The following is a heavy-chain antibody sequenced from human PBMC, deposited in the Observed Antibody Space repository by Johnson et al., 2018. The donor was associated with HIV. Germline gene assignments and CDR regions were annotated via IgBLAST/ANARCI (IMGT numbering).Heavy chain of an antibody. Sequence: VQLVESGGGLVKPGGSLRLSCAASGFTFSNAWMSWVRQAPGKGLEWVGRIKSKTDGGTTDYAAPVKGRFTISRDNSKNTLYLQMNSLRAEDTAVYYCVRPAAAGRDDAFDIWGQGTMVTVSS. CDR3: VRPAAAGRDDAFDI. CDR1: GFTFSNAW. D-gene: IGHD6-13*01. J-gene: IGHJ3*02. V-gene: IGHV3-15*01. CDR2: IKSKTDGGTT.